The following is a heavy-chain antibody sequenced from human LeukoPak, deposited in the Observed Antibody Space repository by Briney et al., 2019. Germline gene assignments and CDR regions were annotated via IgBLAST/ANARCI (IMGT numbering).Heavy chain of an antibody. CDR3: ARDGPINAYYYDSSGYPSDY. D-gene: IGHD3-22*01. CDR1: GFTFSDYY. Sequence: GGSLRLSCAASGFTFSDYYMSWIRQAPGKGLEWVSYISSSGSTIYYADSVRGRFTISRDNAKNPLYLQMNSLRAEDTAVYYCARDGPINAYYYDSSGYPSDYWGQGTLVTVSS. J-gene: IGHJ4*02. CDR2: ISSSGSTI. V-gene: IGHV3-11*01.